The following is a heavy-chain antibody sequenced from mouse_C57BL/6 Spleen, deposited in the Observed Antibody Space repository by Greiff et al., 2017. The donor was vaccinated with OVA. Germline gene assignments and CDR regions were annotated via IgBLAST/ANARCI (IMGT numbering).Heavy chain of an antibody. CDR1: GYSITSGYY. D-gene: IGHD3-2*02. CDR3: ARDSAGYKGTWFAY. J-gene: IGHJ3*01. CDR2: ISYDGSN. V-gene: IGHV3-6*01. Sequence: EVQVVESGPGLVKPSQSLSLTCSVTGYSITSGYYWNLLRQFPGNKLEWMGYISYDGSNNYNPSFKNRISITRDTSKNQFFLKLNSVTTEDTATYYGARDSAGYKGTWFAYWGQGTLVTVSA.